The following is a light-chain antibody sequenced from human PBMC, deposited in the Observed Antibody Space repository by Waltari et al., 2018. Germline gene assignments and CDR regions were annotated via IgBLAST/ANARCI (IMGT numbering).Light chain of an antibody. CDR2: SAS. CDR3: HQSYSLPHT. Sequence: DIRITQSPSSLSASGGDRVNINCRASQNVGNYLSWYQQRPGTAPRLLMHSASTLQPGVPSRFDGSGSGTAFTLTITDLQPEDSATYYCHQSYSLPHTFGQGTKLEIQ. CDR1: QNVGNY. V-gene: IGKV1-39*01. J-gene: IGKJ2*01.